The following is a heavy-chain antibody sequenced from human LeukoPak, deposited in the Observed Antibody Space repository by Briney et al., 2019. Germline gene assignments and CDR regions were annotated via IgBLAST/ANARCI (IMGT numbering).Heavy chain of an antibody. CDR2: IYYSGTT. CDR1: GGSISSGGNF. Sequence: PSETLSLTCTVSGGSISSGGNFWSWIRQRPGKGLEWIRFIYYSGTTYSNPSLKSRVAISADTSKNEFSLKLNSLTAADTAVYYCARGGSGSYYSVYYAVDVWGQGTTVTVS. J-gene: IGHJ6*02. D-gene: IGHD1-26*01. V-gene: IGHV4-31*03. CDR3: ARGGSGSYYSVYYAVDV.